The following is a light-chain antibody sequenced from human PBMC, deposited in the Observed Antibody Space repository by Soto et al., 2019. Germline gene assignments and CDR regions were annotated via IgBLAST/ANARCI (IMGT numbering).Light chain of an antibody. Sequence: QSVMTQPPSVSAAPGQKVTISCSGSSSNIGGNSVSWYQQLPGTAPKLLVAGNRPSGVPDRFSVSKSGASASLAITGLQAEDEADYYCQSYDSSLSRRWVFGGGTKLTVL. V-gene: IGLV1-40*01. CDR2: GN. CDR3: QSYDSSLSRRWV. J-gene: IGLJ3*02. CDR1: SSNIGGNS.